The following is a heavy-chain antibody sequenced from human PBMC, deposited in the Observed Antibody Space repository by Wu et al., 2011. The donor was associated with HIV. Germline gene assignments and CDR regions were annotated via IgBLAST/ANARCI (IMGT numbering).Heavy chain of an antibody. J-gene: IGHJ5*02. CDR3: ARGRGVPRPPRRGRFLGEDEGTGETWFDP. D-gene: IGHD3-10*01. Sequence: QVQLVQSGAEVKKPGASVKVSCKVSGYTLTELSMHWVRQAPGKGLEWMGGFDPEDGERIYAQKFQGRVTMTEDTSTDTAYMELSSLRSEDTAVYYCARGRGVPRPPRRGRFLGEDEGTGETWFDPWGPGNPGHRLL. CDR2: FDPEDGER. V-gene: IGHV1-24*01. CDR1: GYTLTELS.